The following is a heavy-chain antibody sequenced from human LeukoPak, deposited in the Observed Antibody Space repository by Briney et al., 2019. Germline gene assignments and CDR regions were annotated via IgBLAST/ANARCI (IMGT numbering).Heavy chain of an antibody. CDR3: AKDHLSAYVRYFDY. CDR2: ISGSGGST. Sequence: SGGSLRLSCAASGFTFSSYAMSWVRQAPGKGLEWVSAISGSGGSTYYADSVKGRFTISRDNSKNTLFLQMNSLRAEDTAVYYCAKDHLSAYVRYFDYWGQGTLVTVSS. J-gene: IGHJ4*02. CDR1: GFTFSSYA. D-gene: IGHD5-12*01. V-gene: IGHV3-23*01.